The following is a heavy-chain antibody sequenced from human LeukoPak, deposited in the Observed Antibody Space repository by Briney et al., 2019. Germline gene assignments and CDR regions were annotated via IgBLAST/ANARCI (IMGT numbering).Heavy chain of an antibody. V-gene: IGHV1-46*01. CDR3: ARYPQFDY. CDR2: INPSCDST. Sequence: ASVKVSCTASGFTFTIYYMHWVRQAPGQGLEWMGIINPSCDSTTYAQKFQGRLTVTRDTSTSTVYMELSSLRSEDTAVYYCARYPQFDYWGQGTLVTVSS. J-gene: IGHJ4*02. CDR1: GFTFTIYY.